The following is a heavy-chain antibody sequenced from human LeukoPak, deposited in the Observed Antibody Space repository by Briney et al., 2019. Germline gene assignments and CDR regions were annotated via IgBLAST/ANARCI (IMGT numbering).Heavy chain of an antibody. Sequence: SETLSLTCTVSGGSISSGSYYWSWIRQPAGKGLEWIGRIYTSGSTNYNPSLKSRVTISVDTSKNQFSLKLSSVTAADTAVYYCARGGVYYGSGSYDDYWDQGTLVTVSS. CDR1: GGSISSGSYY. CDR2: IYTSGST. CDR3: ARGGVYYGSGSYDDY. D-gene: IGHD3-10*01. V-gene: IGHV4-61*02. J-gene: IGHJ4*02.